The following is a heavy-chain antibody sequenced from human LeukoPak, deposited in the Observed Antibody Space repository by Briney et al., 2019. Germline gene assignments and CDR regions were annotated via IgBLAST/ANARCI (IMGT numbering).Heavy chain of an antibody. V-gene: IGHV3-23*01. J-gene: IGHJ4*02. D-gene: IGHD6-13*01. Sequence: GGSLRLSCAASGFTFSSYAMSWVRQAPGKGLEWVSAISGSGGSTYYADSVKGRFTISRDNSKNTLYLQMNSLRAEDTAVYYCAKRIAAAGTWGIDYWGQGTLVTVSS. CDR1: GFTFSSYA. CDR3: AKRIAAAGTWGIDY. CDR2: ISGSGGST.